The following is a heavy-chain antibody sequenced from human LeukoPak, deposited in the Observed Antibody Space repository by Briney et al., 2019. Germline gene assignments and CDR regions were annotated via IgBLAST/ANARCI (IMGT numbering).Heavy chain of an antibody. CDR3: ATWGSSSWALES. J-gene: IGHJ5*02. D-gene: IGHD6-13*01. CDR2: LYSGGST. V-gene: IGHV3-53*01. CDR1: GFTFSSYN. Sequence: GGSLILSCAASGFTFSSYNMNWVRQAPGKGLEWVSVLYSGGSTYYADSVKGRFTISRDNSKNTLYLQMDSLRAEDTAVYYCATWGSSSWALESWGQGTLVTVSS.